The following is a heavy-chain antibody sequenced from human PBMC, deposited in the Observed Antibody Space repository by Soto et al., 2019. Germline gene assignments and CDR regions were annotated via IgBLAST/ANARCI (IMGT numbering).Heavy chain of an antibody. Sequence: ASVKVSCKTSGGTFSTFGISWVRQAPGQGLEWMGGIIPFFGTAEYSQKFEDRITITADESTNTVYMDLRSLTSEDTAIYYCARAAPMDAGDKYYYDFWGQGALVTVSS. D-gene: IGHD3-16*01. CDR2: IIPFFGTA. J-gene: IGHJ4*02. CDR1: GGTFSTFG. CDR3: ARAAPMDAGDKYYYDF. V-gene: IGHV1-69*13.